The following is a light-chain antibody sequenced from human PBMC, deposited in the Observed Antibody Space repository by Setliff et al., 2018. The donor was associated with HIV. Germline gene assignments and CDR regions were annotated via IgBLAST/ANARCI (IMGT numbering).Light chain of an antibody. J-gene: IGLJ1*01. Sequence: SYELTQPPSVSVAPGKTATITCGGNNIGRRGVHWYQQRPGQAPVLVVYDDSVRPSGISDRFSGSNSGDTATLTISRVEAGDEADYYCQVWDNINDRSVFGSGTKVTV. CDR2: DDS. CDR3: QVWDNINDRSV. V-gene: IGLV3-21*03. CDR1: NIGRRG.